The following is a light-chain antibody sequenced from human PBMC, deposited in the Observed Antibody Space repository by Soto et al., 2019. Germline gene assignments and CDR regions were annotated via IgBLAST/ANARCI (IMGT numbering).Light chain of an antibody. CDR1: QGISSA. V-gene: IGKV1-13*02. J-gene: IGKJ5*01. Sequence: AIQLTQSPSSLSASVGDRVSITCRASQGISSALAWYQHKPGKAPKILIYDASSLQIGVPSRFSGSESGTECTLTISSLQPEDFATYYCQQLKTYPFTFGQGTRLEMK. CDR3: QQLKTYPFT. CDR2: DAS.